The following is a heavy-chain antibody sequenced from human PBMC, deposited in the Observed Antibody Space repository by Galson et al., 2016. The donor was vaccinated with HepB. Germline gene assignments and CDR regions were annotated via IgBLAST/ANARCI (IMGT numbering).Heavy chain of an antibody. CDR2: IFHSGTT. CDR3: ARGDYGNSLWYFDS. J-gene: IGHJ4*02. Sequence: ETLSLTCTVSNDSVSSGIYYWSWIRQPPGKGLEWIGFIFHSGTTNYNPPLKSRVTISVDTSKNQFSLQLTSVTAADTAVYYCARGDYGNSLWYFDSWGQGTLVAVSS. V-gene: IGHV4-61*01. D-gene: IGHD4-11*01. CDR1: NDSVSSGIYY.